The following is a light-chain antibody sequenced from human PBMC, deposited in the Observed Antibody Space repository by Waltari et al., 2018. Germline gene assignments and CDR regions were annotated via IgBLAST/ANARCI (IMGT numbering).Light chain of an antibody. J-gene: IGLJ2*01. CDR2: HVT. CDR1: SSDVGSSDY. CDR3: SSNAGINKFV. V-gene: IGLV2-8*01. Sequence: QSALTQPPSASGSPGQTVTISCAGTSSDVGSSDYVSWYQKHPGQAPKLLIYHVTKRPAGAPDRFSGAKSGNTASLTVSGLQAEDEADYDCSSNAGINKFVFGGGTKLTVL.